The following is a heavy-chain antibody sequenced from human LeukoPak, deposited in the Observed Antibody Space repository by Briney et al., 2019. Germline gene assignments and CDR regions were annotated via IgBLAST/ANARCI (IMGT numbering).Heavy chain of an antibody. V-gene: IGHV4-59*08. CDR2: IYYSGTA. Sequence: SQTLSLTCTVSGASLSTSSWTWIRRPPGKGLECIGFIYYSGTAHYHPSLKSRVTISLDTSKNQFSLRLSSVTAADTAVYYCARHFSNGWSDKWGQGTLVTVS. CDR3: ARHFSNGWSDK. CDR1: GASLSTSS. D-gene: IGHD6-19*01. J-gene: IGHJ4*02.